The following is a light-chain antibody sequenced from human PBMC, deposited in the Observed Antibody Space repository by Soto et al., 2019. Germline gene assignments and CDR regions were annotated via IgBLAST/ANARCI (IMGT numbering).Light chain of an antibody. J-gene: IGKJ4*01. Sequence: PPTQATLTGSPGERHTLSCRASQGIGDSLAWYQHKPGQTPRLLVYDTSTRATGVPTRFSGSRSGAEFTLTISSLQSEDFAVYYCQHYNNWPLTFGGGTKVDIK. V-gene: IGKV3-15*01. CDR1: QGIGDS. CDR3: QHYNNWPLT. CDR2: DTS.